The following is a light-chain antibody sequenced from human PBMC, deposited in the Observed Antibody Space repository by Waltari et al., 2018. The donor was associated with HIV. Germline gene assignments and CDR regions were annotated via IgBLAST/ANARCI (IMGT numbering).Light chain of an antibody. CDR3: QSYDRSLSGSYV. CDR1: RFNIGADYD. Sequence: QSVLTQPPSVSGAPGQRVTISCSGSRFNIGADYDVHCYQQLPGRATTLLIYGVSNRPSGVPDRFSGSKSGFSASLVISGLQPEDEADYFCQSYDRSLSGSYVFGSGTRVTVL. V-gene: IGLV1-40*01. J-gene: IGLJ1*01. CDR2: GVS.